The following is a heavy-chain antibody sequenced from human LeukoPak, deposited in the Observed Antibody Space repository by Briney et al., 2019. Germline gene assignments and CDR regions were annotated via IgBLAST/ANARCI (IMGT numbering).Heavy chain of an antibody. CDR3: ARLRAAQTYDY. D-gene: IGHD6-13*01. Sequence: PGGSLRLSCAASTFTLSTYWMSWVRQAPGKGLEWVANIEQDGGEKYYLDYVKCRFTVSRDNGKNSLYLQMNSLRAEDTAVYYCARLRAAQTYDYWGQGTLGTVSS. J-gene: IGHJ4*02. V-gene: IGHV3-7*04. CDR2: IEQDGGEK. CDR1: TFTLSTYW.